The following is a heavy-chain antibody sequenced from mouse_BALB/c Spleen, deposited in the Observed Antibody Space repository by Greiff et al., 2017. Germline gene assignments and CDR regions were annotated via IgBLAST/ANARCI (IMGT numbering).Heavy chain of an antibody. J-gene: IGHJ2*01. V-gene: IGHV3-2*02. CDR3: ARKSEKWYYLDY. CDR2: ISYSGST. CDR1: GYSITSDYA. D-gene: IGHD1-3*01. Sequence: DVQLVESGPGLVKPSQSLSLTCTVTGYSITSDYARYWIRQFPGNKLEWMGYISYSGSTSYNPSLKSRISITRDTSKNQFFLQLNSVTTEDTATYCCARKSEKWYYLDYWGQGTTLTVSS.